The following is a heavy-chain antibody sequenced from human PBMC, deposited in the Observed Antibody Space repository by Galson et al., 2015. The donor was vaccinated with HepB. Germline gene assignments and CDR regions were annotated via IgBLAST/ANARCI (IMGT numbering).Heavy chain of an antibody. J-gene: IGHJ6*02. Sequence: SLRLSCAASGFTFSSYWMHWVRQAPGKGLVWVSRISSDGSSTTYADSVKGRFTISRDNAKNTLYLQMNSLRAEDTAVYYCARDRRAVRITIFGRNYYGMDVWGQGTTVTVSS. CDR1: GFTFSSYW. CDR2: ISSDGSST. V-gene: IGHV3-74*01. D-gene: IGHD3-3*01. CDR3: ARDRRAVRITIFGRNYYGMDV.